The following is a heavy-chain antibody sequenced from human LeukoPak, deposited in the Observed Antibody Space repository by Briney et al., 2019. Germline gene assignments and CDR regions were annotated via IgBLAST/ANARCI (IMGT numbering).Heavy chain of an antibody. CDR1: GFTFDDYS. D-gene: IGHD3-22*01. V-gene: IGHV3-9*01. CDR2: ISWNSVSI. CDR3: AKDSRDYYDSSGYTFDY. Sequence: AGGSLRLSCAASGFTFDDYSMHWARQAPGKGLEWVSVISWNSVSIRYADSVKGRFPISRDNAKNSLYLQMNSLRAEDTALYYCAKDSRDYYDSSGYTFDYWGQGTLVTVSS. J-gene: IGHJ4*02.